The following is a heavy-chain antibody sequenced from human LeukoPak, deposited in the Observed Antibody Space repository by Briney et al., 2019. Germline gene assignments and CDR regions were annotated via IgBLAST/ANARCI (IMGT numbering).Heavy chain of an antibody. D-gene: IGHD3-16*01. V-gene: IGHV3-7*03. CDR1: GSTFSSYW. J-gene: IGHJ4*02. CDR2: IKQDGSEK. Sequence: PGRSLRLSCAASGSTFSSYWMSWVRQAPGKGLEWVANIKQDGSEKYYVDSVKGRFTISRDNAKNSLYLQMNSLRAEDTAVYYCARDPGEDYWGQGTLVTVSS. CDR3: ARDPGEDY.